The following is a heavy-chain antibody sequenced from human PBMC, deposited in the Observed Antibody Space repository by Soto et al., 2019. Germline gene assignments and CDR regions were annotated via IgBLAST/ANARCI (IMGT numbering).Heavy chain of an antibody. CDR1: GFTFSSYA. D-gene: IGHD3-9*01. Sequence: GGSLRLSCAASGFTFSSYAMSWVRQAPGKGLEWVSAISGSGGSTYYADSVKGRFTISRDNSKNTLYLQMNSLRAEDTAVYYCAKDARYFDWLSPDNYYYGMDVWGQGTTVTVSS. V-gene: IGHV3-23*01. J-gene: IGHJ6*02. CDR2: ISGSGGST. CDR3: AKDARYFDWLSPDNYYYGMDV.